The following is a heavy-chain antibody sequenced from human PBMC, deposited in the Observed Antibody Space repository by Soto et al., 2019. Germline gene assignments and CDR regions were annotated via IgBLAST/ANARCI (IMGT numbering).Heavy chain of an antibody. Sequence: QVQLVQSGAEGKKPGASVKVSCKASGYTFSSHDINWVRQATGQGLEWMGWMNPNSGNTGYAQKFQGRVTMTRNTSIGTAYMELSSLRSEDTAVYYCARGVIGYSSGWYYFDSWGQGTLVTVSS. CDR1: GYTFSSHD. V-gene: IGHV1-8*01. D-gene: IGHD6-19*01. J-gene: IGHJ4*02. CDR3: ARGVIGYSSGWYYFDS. CDR2: MNPNSGNT.